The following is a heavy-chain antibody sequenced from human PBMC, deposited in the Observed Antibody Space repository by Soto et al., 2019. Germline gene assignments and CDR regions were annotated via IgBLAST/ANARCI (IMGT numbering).Heavy chain of an antibody. J-gene: IGHJ6*02. Sequence: SLRLSCEVSGFSFRSFGMHWVRQAPGEGLEWVTVISHEGTYKHYADSVKGRFTISRDDSKNTLYLEMNGLRAEDTAVYYCAKEGGYGDRIADDYYYYGMDVWGQGTTVTVSS. V-gene: IGHV3-30*18. D-gene: IGHD2-21*02. CDR2: ISHEGTYK. CDR3: AKEGGYGDRIADDYYYYGMDV. CDR1: GFSFRSFG.